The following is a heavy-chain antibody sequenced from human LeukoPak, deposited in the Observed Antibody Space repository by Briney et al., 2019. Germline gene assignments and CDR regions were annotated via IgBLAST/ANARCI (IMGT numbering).Heavy chain of an antibody. V-gene: IGHV3-7*03. CDR1: GFTFTNHW. CDR2: IKEDGSEK. D-gene: IGHD3-3*02. CDR3: AKSGSSVFWS. J-gene: IGHJ5*02. Sequence: GGPLRLSCAASGFTFTNHWMSWVRQAPGKGLEWVANIKEDGSEKYYVDSVKGRFTVSRDNVKNSLFLQMNSLRVDDTAVYYCAKSGSSVFWSWGQGTLVTVSS.